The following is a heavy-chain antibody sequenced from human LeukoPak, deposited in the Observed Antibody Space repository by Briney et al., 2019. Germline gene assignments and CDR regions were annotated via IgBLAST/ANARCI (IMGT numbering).Heavy chain of an antibody. CDR3: ASLATVTTTGGGY. J-gene: IGHJ4*02. Sequence: SVKVSCEASGGTFSSYAISWVRQAPGQGLEWMGGIIPIFGTANYAQKFQGRVTITADKSTSTAYMELSSLRSEDTTVYYCASLATVTTTGGGYWGQGTLVTVSS. D-gene: IGHD4-17*01. CDR1: GGTFSSYA. CDR2: IIPIFGTA. V-gene: IGHV1-69*06.